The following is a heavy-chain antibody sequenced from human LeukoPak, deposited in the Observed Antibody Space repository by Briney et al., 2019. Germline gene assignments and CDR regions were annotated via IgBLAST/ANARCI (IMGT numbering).Heavy chain of an antibody. Sequence: MASQTLSLTCTVSGGSISSGSYYWSWIRQPAGKGLEWIGRIYTSGSTNYNPSLKSRVTKSVDTSKNQFSLKLSSVTAADTAVYYCARVTSSGYYPYYYYYMDVWGKGTTVTVSS. D-gene: IGHD3-22*01. CDR1: GGSISSGSYY. CDR3: ARVTSSGYYPYYYYYMDV. J-gene: IGHJ6*03. CDR2: IYTSGST. V-gene: IGHV4-61*02.